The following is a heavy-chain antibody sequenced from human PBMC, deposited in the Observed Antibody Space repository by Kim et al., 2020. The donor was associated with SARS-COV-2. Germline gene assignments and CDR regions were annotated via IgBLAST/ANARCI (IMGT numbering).Heavy chain of an antibody. V-gene: IGHV4-39*07. J-gene: IGHJ4*02. Sequence: SETLSLTCTVSGGSISSSSYYWGWIRQPPGKGPEWIGSIYYSGSTYYNPSLKSRVTISVDTSKNQFSLKLSSVTAADTAVYYCARDLVGATFYYFDYWGQGTLVTVSS. CDR1: GGSISSSSYY. CDR3: ARDLVGATFYYFDY. D-gene: IGHD1-26*01. CDR2: IYYSGST.